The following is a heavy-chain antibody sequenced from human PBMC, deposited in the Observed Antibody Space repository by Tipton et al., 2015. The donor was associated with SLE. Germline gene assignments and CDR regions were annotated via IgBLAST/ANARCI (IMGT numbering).Heavy chain of an antibody. Sequence: TLSLTCTVPGGSISSHYWSWIRQPPGKGLEWIGYIYTSGSTNYNPSLKSRVTISVDTSKNQFSLKLSSVTAADTAVYYCARDRVFPAWGQGTMVTVSS. CDR2: IYTSGST. CDR1: GGSISSHY. V-gene: IGHV4-4*08. J-gene: IGHJ3*01. D-gene: IGHD6-13*01. CDR3: ARDRVFPA.